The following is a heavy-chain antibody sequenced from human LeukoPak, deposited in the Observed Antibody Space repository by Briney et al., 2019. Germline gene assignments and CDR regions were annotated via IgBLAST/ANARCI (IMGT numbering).Heavy chain of an antibody. CDR3: ARDRLDVVRSYFDY. Sequence: GGSLRLSCAASGFTFSTYSMHWVRQAPGEGLEWVAAISYDGAKKYYGDSVEGRFTVSRDNSNNTLYLQMNSLRADDTAVCYCARDRLDVVRSYFDYWGQGTLVTVSS. V-gene: IGHV3-30-3*01. CDR2: ISYDGAKK. CDR1: GFTFSTYS. D-gene: IGHD2-21*01. J-gene: IGHJ4*02.